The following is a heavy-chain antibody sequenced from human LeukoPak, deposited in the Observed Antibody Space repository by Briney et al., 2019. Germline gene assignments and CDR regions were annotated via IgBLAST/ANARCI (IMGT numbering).Heavy chain of an antibody. D-gene: IGHD3-22*01. Sequence: ASVKVSCKASGYTFTGYYMHWVRQAPGQGLEWMGWINPNSGGTNYAQKFQGSVTMTRDTSISTAYMELSRLRSDDTAVYYCARDLDYYDSSGYGVYYYYGMDVWGQGTTVTVSS. CDR2: INPNSGGT. J-gene: IGHJ6*02. CDR1: GYTFTGYY. CDR3: ARDLDYYDSSGYGVYYYYGMDV. V-gene: IGHV1-2*02.